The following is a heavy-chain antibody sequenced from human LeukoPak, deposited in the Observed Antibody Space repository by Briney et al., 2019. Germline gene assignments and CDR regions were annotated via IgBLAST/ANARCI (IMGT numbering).Heavy chain of an antibody. CDR2: INSDGSST. D-gene: IGHD2-15*01. CDR3: ARGGYCSGGSCYANYNWFDP. Sequence: GGSLRLSCAASGFTFSSYWMHWVRQAPGKGLVWVSRINSDGSSTSYADSVKGRFTISRDNAMNTLYLQMNSLRAEDTAVYYCARGGYCSGGSCYANYNWFDPWGQGTLVTVSS. CDR1: GFTFSSYW. V-gene: IGHV3-74*01. J-gene: IGHJ5*02.